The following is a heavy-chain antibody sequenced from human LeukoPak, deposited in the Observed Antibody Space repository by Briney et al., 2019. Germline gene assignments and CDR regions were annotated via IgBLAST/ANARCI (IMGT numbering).Heavy chain of an antibody. CDR1: GGSISSYY. CDR2: THYSGST. CDR3: AADPTVPDAFDL. J-gene: IGHJ3*01. V-gene: IGHV4-59*01. Sequence: SETLSLTCTVSGGSISSYYWSWLRQPPGKGLEYIGYTHYSGSTNYNPSLKSRVTISLDTSGNQFSLKLSSVTAADTAVYYCAADPTVPDAFDLWGQGTMVTVSS. D-gene: IGHD4-17*01.